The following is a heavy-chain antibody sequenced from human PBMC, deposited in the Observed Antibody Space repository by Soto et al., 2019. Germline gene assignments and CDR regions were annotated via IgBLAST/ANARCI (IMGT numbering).Heavy chain of an antibody. CDR3: ASRSSGWYFDY. V-gene: IGHV3-23*01. CDR2: ISGGGGST. CDR1: GFTFSSYA. Sequence: EVQLLESGGGLVQPGGSLRLSCAASGFTFSSYAMSWFRQAPGKGLEWVSGISGGGGSTYYAASVKGRFTISRDNSKNTLYLPMNSLRAEDTAVYYCASRSSGWYFDYWGQGTLVTVSS. J-gene: IGHJ4*02. D-gene: IGHD6-19*01.